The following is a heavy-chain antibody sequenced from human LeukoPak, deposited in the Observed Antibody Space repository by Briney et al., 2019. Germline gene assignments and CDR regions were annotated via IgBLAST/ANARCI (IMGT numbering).Heavy chain of an antibody. Sequence: ASVKVSCKASGYTFTSYYMHWVRQAPGQGLEWMGIINPSGGSTSYAQGRVSMTRDMSTSTDYMELSSLRSEDTAVYYCARSFGASQRYSRSWYFYYMDVWGKGTTVTVSS. CDR2: INPSGGST. CDR1: GYTFTSYY. J-gene: IGHJ6*03. D-gene: IGHD6-13*01. V-gene: IGHV1-46*01. CDR3: ARSFGASQRYSRSWYFYYMDV.